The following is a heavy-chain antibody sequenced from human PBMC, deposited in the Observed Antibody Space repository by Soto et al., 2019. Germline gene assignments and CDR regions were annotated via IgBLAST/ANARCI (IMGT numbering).Heavy chain of an antibody. D-gene: IGHD5-18*01. CDR2: IYYSGST. J-gene: IGHJ3*02. CDR1: GGSISSYY. V-gene: IGHV4-59*01. CDR3: ARAHTAMAPSDAFDI. Sequence: ETLSLTCTVSGGSISSYYWSWIRQPPGKGLEWIGYIYYSGSTNYNPSLKSRVTISADTSKNQFSLKLSSVTAADTAVYYCARAHTAMAPSDAFDIWGQGTMVTVSS.